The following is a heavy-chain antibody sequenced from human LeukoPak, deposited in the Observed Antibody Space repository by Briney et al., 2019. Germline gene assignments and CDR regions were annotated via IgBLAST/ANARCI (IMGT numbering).Heavy chain of an antibody. V-gene: IGHV3-23*01. CDR3: AHPTEYSSSWYGNWFDP. J-gene: IGHJ5*02. D-gene: IGHD6-13*01. Sequence: GGTLRLSCAASGFTFSSYAMSWVRQAPGKGLEWVSAISGSGGSTYYADSLKGRFTISRDSSKNTLYLQMNSLRAEDTAVYYCAHPTEYSSSWYGNWFDPWGQGTLVTVSS. CDR1: GFTFSSYA. CDR2: ISGSGGST.